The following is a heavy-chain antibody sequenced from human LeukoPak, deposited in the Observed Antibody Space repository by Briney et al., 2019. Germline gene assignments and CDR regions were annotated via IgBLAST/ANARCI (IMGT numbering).Heavy chain of an antibody. D-gene: IGHD5-12*01. CDR3: ASGGYSGYDSPDY. V-gene: IGHV4-59*12. J-gene: IGHJ4*02. Sequence: PSETLSLTCTVSGGSISSYYWSWIRQPPGKGLEWIGYIFYSGSTNYNPSLKSRVTISVDTSKNQFSLKLSSVTAADTAVYYCASGGYSGYDSPDYWGQGTLVTVSS. CDR2: IFYSGST. CDR1: GGSISSYY.